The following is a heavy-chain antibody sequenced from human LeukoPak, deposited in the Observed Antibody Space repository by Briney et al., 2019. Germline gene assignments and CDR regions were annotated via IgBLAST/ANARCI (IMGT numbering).Heavy chain of an antibody. CDR3: AREHHYDFWSGLPPNDAFDI. Sequence: GGSLRLSCAASGFTFSGYGMHWVRQAPGKGLEWVAFIRYDGSNKYYADSVKGRLTISRDNSKNTLYLQMNSLRAEDTAVYYCAREHHYDFWSGLPPNDAFDIWGQGTMVTVSS. CDR2: IRYDGSNK. CDR1: GFTFSGYG. V-gene: IGHV3-30*02. D-gene: IGHD3-3*01. J-gene: IGHJ3*02.